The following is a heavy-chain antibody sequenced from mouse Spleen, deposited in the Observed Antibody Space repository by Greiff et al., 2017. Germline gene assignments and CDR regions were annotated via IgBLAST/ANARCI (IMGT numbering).Heavy chain of an antibody. CDR3: ASQYGDNAWFAY. CDR1: GFSLTSYG. CDR2: IWGGGST. D-gene: IGHD2-13*01. J-gene: IGHJ3*01. V-gene: IGHV2-6*01. Sequence: VLLVESGPGLVAPSQSLSITCTVSGFSLTSYGVDWVRQSPGKGLEWLGVIWGGGSTNYNSALKSRLSISKDNSKSQVFLKMNSLQTDDTAMYYCASQYGDNAWFAYWGQGTLVTVSA.